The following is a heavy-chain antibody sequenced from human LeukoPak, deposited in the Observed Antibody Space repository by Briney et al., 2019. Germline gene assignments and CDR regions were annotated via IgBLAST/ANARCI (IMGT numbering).Heavy chain of an antibody. V-gene: IGHV3-53*01. J-gene: IGHJ4*02. CDR2: IYTGGTT. CDR3: ARDQATLGGGLDS. Sequence: PGGSLRLSCAASGFSVSGTHMSWVRQAPGKGLEWVSAIYTGGTTYYADSVKGRFTISRDSSKNTLFPQLNSLRAEDTAVYYCARDQATLGGGLDSWGQGTLVTVSS. D-gene: IGHD3-16*01. CDR1: GFSVSGTH.